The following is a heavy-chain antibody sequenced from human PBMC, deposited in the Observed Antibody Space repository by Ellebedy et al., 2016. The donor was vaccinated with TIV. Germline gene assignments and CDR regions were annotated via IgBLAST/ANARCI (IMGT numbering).Heavy chain of an antibody. CDR2: LSSDGSNK. CDR1: GFTFRSHG. CDR3: ARGGSSGSSDY. V-gene: IGHV3-30*03. Sequence: GESLKISXVASGFTFRSHGICWVRQAPGKGLEWVAVLSSDGSNKYYADSVKGRFTISRDNSKNTLYLQMNSMRTDDMAVYYCARGGSSGSSDYWGQGTLVTVSS. D-gene: IGHD3-10*01. J-gene: IGHJ4*02.